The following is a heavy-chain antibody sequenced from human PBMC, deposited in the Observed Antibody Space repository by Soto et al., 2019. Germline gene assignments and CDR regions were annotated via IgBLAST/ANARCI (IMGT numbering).Heavy chain of an antibody. CDR2: INHSGST. CDR1: GPTLSGYY. D-gene: IGHD3-16*02. CDR3: ARGNGAGYTYYYYYYGMDV. J-gene: IGHJ6*02. Sequence: DPLSLTCAAFGPTLSGYYWSWILQPPGKGLEWIGEINHSGSTNYNPSLKSRVTISVDTSKNQFSLKLSSVTAADTAVYYCARGNGAGYTYYYYYYGMDVWGQGTTVT. V-gene: IGHV4-34*01.